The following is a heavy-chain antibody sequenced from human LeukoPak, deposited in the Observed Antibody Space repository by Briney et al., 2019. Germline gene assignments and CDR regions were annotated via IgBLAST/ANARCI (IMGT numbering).Heavy chain of an antibody. D-gene: IGHD6-13*01. CDR3: ARDPSSWSSSWNDY. Sequence: GGSLRPSCAASGFTFSSYGMHWVRQAPGKGLEWGAVIWYDGSNKYYADSVKGRFTISRDNSKNTLYLQMNSLRAEDTAVYYCARDPSSWSSSWNDYWGQGTLVTVSS. V-gene: IGHV3-33*01. CDR2: IWYDGSNK. J-gene: IGHJ4*02. CDR1: GFTFSSYG.